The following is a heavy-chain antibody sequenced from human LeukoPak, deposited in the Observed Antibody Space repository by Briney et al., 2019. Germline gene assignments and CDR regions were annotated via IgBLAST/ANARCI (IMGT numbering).Heavy chain of an antibody. CDR2: INPNSGGT. D-gene: IGHD4-17*01. Sequence: ASVKVSCKASGYSFSEYYVHCVRQAPGQGLEWMGWINPNSGGTNSAQKFQGRVTMTRDTSINTAYMELTILRSDDTAVYYCARGDYGDRNDYWGQGTLITVSS. CDR3: ARGDYGDRNDY. V-gene: IGHV1-2*02. CDR1: GYSFSEYY. J-gene: IGHJ4*02.